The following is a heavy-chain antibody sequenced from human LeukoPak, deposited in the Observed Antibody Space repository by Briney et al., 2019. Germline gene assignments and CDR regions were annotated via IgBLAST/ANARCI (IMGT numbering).Heavy chain of an antibody. Sequence: PARSLRISSSASGFIFNDYSTNWVRQAPGKGLEWVSAISGGGHSTYYADSVKGRFTISRDNSKNTLYLQMNSLRAEDTAVYFCAKALEPGDFDIWGQGARFTVSS. CDR1: GFIFNDYS. CDR2: ISGGGHST. D-gene: IGHD1-1*01. CDR3: AKALEPGDFDI. V-gene: IGHV3-23*01. J-gene: IGHJ3*02.